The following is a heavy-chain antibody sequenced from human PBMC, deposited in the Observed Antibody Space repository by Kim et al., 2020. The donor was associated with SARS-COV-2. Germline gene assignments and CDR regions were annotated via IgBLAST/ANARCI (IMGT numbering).Heavy chain of an antibody. D-gene: IGHD3-16*02. CDR1: GLTVTDYD. Sequence: GGSLRLSCVASGLTVTDYDFHWVRRASGQGLEWVATIGTARDTNYARSVKGRFTVSRDDGKRSVYLQLSNLRGGDTATYYCAGARGSHRVVAYYYFGLDVWEQGTAVTLS. CDR3: AGARGSHRVVAYYYFGLDV. J-gene: IGHJ6*01. CDR2: IGTARDT. V-gene: IGHV3-13*04.